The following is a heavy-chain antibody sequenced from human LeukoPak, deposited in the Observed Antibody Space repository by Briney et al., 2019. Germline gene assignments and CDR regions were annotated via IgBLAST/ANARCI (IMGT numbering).Heavy chain of an antibody. CDR1: GFTFSSYG. D-gene: IGHD1-26*01. V-gene: IGHV3-74*01. Sequence: GGTLRLSCAASGFTFSSYGMNWVRQAPGKGLVWVSRIKSDGSITSYADSVKGRFTISRDNAKNTLYLQMNSLRAEDTAVYYCARVGASVGAIDYWGQGTLVTVSS. CDR2: IKSDGSIT. J-gene: IGHJ4*02. CDR3: ARVGASVGAIDY.